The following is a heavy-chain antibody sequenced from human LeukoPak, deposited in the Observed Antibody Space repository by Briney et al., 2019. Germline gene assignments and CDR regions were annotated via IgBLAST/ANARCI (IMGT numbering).Heavy chain of an antibody. V-gene: IGHV3-23*01. J-gene: IGHJ4*02. D-gene: IGHD2-21*02. CDR3: ARRAGGYSHPYDY. CDR1: GFTFSSYA. Sequence: GGSLRLSCAASGFTFSSYAMSWIRQAPGKGLEWVSDISGSGGSTYYADSVKGRFTISRDNSKNTLYLQMNSLRAEDTAVYYCARRAGGYSHPYDYWGQGILVTVSS. CDR2: ISGSGGST.